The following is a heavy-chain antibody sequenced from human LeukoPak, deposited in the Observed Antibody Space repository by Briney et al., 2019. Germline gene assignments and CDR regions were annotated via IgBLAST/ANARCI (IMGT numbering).Heavy chain of an antibody. J-gene: IGHJ5*01. Sequence: GGSLRLSCAASGFTFSSYSMNWVRQAPGKGLEWVSSISSSSSYIYYADSVKGRFTISRDNAKNSLYLQTNSLRAEDTAVYYCATAVSVAGDSWGQGTLVTVSS. D-gene: IGHD6-19*01. CDR2: ISSSSSYI. V-gene: IGHV3-21*01. CDR1: GFTFSSYS. CDR3: ATAVSVAGDS.